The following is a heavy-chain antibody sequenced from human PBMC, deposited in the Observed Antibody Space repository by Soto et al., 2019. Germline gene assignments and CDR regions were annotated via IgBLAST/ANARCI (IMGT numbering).Heavy chain of an antibody. Sequence: GGSLRLSCAASGFTFSDYYMSWIRQAPVKGLEWVSYISSSSSYTNYADSVKGRFTISRDNAKNSLYLQMNSLRAEDTAVYYCARAHYDILTGLYFDYWGQGTLVTVSS. CDR1: GFTFSDYY. V-gene: IGHV3-11*06. J-gene: IGHJ4*02. CDR2: ISSSSSYT. D-gene: IGHD3-9*01. CDR3: ARAHYDILTGLYFDY.